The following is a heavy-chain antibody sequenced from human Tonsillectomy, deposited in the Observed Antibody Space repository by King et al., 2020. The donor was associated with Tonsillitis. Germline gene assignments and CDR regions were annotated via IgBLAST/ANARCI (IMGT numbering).Heavy chain of an antibody. Sequence: VQLVESGGGVVQPGRSLRLSCAASGFTFSSYGMHWVRQAPGKGLEWVAVVWYDGSNKYYADSVKGRFTISRDNSKNTLYLQMNSLRAEDTAVYYCARDREDSSGWYAVRYYYYGMDVWGQGTTVTVSS. CDR2: VWYDGSNK. CDR3: ARDREDSSGWYAVRYYYYGMDV. CDR1: GFTFSSYG. J-gene: IGHJ6*02. D-gene: IGHD6-19*01. V-gene: IGHV3-33*01.